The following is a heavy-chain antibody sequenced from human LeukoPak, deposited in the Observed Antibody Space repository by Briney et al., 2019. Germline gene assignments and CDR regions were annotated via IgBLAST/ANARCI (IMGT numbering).Heavy chain of an antibody. V-gene: IGHV1-18*01. CDR3: ARDDALVATGSFDY. CDR2: ISAYNGNT. J-gene: IGHJ4*02. Sequence: ASVKVSCKASGYTFTSYGIKWVRQAPGQGLEWMGWISAYNGNTNYAQKLQGRVTMTTDTSTSTAYMELRSLRSDDTAVYYCARDDALVATGSFDYWGQGTLVTVSS. D-gene: IGHD5-12*01. CDR1: GYTFTSYG.